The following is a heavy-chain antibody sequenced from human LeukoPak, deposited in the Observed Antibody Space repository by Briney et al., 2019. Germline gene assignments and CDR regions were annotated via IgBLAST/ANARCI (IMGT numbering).Heavy chain of an antibody. D-gene: IGHD2/OR15-2a*01. Sequence: GGSLRLSCAVSGFTFSSYEINWVRQAPGNGLEWVSYISSSGSTIYYADSVKGRFTISRDNAKSSLYLQMNSLRAEDTAVYYCARDFLDYFDYWGQGTLVTVSS. V-gene: IGHV3-48*03. CDR3: ARDFLDYFDY. J-gene: IGHJ4*02. CDR1: GFTFSSYE. CDR2: ISSSGSTI.